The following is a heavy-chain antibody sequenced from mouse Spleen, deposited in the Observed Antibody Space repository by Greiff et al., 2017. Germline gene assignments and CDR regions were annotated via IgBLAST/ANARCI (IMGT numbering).Heavy chain of an antibody. CDR2: INPSNGGT. D-gene: IGHD1-1*01. CDR3: ARSITTVVEYYFDY. V-gene: IGHV1-53*01. Sequence: QVQLQQPGTELVKPGASVKLSCKASGYTFTSYWMHWVKQRPGQGLEWIGNINPSNGGTNYNEKFKSKATLTVDKSSSTAYMQLSSLTSKDSAVYYCARSITTVVEYYFDYWGQGTTLTVSS. J-gene: IGHJ2*01. CDR1: GYTFTSYW.